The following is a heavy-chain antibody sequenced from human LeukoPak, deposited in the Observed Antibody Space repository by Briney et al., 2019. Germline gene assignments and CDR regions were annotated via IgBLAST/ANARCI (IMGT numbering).Heavy chain of an antibody. CDR2: IYHSGST. J-gene: IGHJ4*02. CDR1: GGSISSSNW. D-gene: IGHD6-13*01. Sequence: SETPSLTCAVSGGSISSSNWWSWVRQPPGKGLEWIGEIYHSGSTNYNPSLKSRVTISVDKSKNQFSLKLSSVTAADTAVYYCASLSPGIAAAGRYYFDYWGQGTLVTVSS. V-gene: IGHV4-4*02. CDR3: ASLSPGIAAAGRYYFDY.